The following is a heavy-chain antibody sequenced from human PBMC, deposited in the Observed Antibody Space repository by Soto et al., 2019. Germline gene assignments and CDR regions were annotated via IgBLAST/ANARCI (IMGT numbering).Heavy chain of an antibody. V-gene: IGHV3-74*01. CDR3: ARAPGYDFWSGWSWSRDYYYYGMDV. CDR2: INSDGSST. Sequence: GGSLRLSCAASGFTFSSYWMHWVRQAPGKGLVWVSRINSDGSSTSYADSVKGRFTISRDNAKNTLYLQMNSLRAEDTAVYYCARAPGYDFWSGWSWSRDYYYYGMDVWGQGTTVTASS. J-gene: IGHJ6*02. D-gene: IGHD3-3*01. CDR1: GFTFSSYW.